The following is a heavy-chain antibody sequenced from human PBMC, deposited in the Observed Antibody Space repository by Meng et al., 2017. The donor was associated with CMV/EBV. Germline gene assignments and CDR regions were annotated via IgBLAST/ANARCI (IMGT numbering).Heavy chain of an antibody. V-gene: IGHV2-5*02. CDR1: GFPLSTSGVG. CDR3: ARIAAAGRFDY. D-gene: IGHD6-13*01. J-gene: IGHJ4*02. CDR2: IYWDDDK. Sequence: QFTLKEFGPSLVKPPPTLTLTCTFSGFPLSTSGVGVGGIRQPPGKALEWLALIYWDDDKRYSPSLKSRLTITKDTSKNQVVLTMTNMDPVDTATYYCARIAAAGRFDYWGQGTLVTVFS.